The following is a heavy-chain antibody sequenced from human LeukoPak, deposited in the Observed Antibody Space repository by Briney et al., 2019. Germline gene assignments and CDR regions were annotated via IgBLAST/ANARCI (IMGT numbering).Heavy chain of an antibody. CDR2: ISYDGSNK. Sequence: GGSLRLSCAASGFTFSSYAMHWVRQAPGKGLEWVAVISYDGSNKYYADSVKGRFTISRDNSENTLYLQMNSLRAEDTAVYYCARDHSSSWYSQRFYYYYGMDVWGQGTTVTVSS. D-gene: IGHD6-13*01. V-gene: IGHV3-30-3*01. CDR1: GFTFSSYA. J-gene: IGHJ6*02. CDR3: ARDHSSSWYSQRFYYYYGMDV.